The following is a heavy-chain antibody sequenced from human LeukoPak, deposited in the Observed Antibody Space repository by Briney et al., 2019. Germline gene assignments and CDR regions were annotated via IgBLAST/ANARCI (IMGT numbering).Heavy chain of an antibody. CDR3: ARRQCSGGSCYYFDS. D-gene: IGHD2-15*01. J-gene: IGHJ4*02. Sequence: GESLTISCKGFGYNFSNYWIGWVRQMPGTGLEWMGIFDPGDSSTRYSPSLQGQVTILSDKSINTAYLQWSSLKAWDTAMYYCARRQCSGGSCYYFDSGGQGTVVTVP. V-gene: IGHV5-51*01. CDR1: GYNFSNYW. CDR2: FDPGDSST.